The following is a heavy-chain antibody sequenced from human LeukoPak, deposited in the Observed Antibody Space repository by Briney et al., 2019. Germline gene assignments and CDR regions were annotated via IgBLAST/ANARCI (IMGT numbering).Heavy chain of an antibody. D-gene: IGHD2-2*01. CDR3: CVCSSTSCYLSYYYYGMDV. Sequence: GASVKVSCKASGYTFTSYGISWVRQAPGQGLEWMGGIIPIFGTANYAQKFQGRVTITADESTSTAYMELSSLRSEDTAVYYCCVCSSTSCYLSYYYYGMDVWGQGTTVTVSS. V-gene: IGHV1-69*13. CDR1: GYTFTSYG. CDR2: IIPIFGTA. J-gene: IGHJ6*02.